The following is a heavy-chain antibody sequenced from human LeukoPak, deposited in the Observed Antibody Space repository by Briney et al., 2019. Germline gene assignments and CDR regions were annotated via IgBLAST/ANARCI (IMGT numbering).Heavy chain of an antibody. V-gene: IGHV3-15*01. D-gene: IGHD3-16*01. Sequence: GGSLRLSCAASGFTFSNYWMSWVRQAPGKGLEWVGRIKSKTDGGTTDYAAPVKGRFTISRDDSKNTLYLQMNSLKTEDTAVYYCTTAPRIYDYVWANARMSVFDIWGQGTMVTVSS. CDR1: GFTFSNYW. CDR3: TTAPRIYDYVWANARMSVFDI. CDR2: IKSKTDGGTT. J-gene: IGHJ3*02.